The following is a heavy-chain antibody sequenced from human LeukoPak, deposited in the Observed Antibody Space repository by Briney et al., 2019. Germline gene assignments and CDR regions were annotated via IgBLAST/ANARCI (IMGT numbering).Heavy chain of an antibody. D-gene: IGHD3-22*01. J-gene: IGHJ3*02. CDR3: ATDRGTMIVVVDSGAFDI. CDR1: GYTLTELS. Sequence: ASVKVSCKVSGYTLTELSMHWVRQAPGKGLEWMGGFDPEDGETIYAQKFQGRVTMTEDTSTDTAYMELSSLRSEDTAVYYCATDRGTMIVVVDSGAFDIWGQGTMVTVSS. CDR2: FDPEDGET. V-gene: IGHV1-24*01.